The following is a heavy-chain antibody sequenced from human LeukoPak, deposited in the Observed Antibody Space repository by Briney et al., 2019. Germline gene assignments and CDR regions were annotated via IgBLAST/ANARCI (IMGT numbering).Heavy chain of an antibody. CDR2: IIHSVST. Sequence: SETLSLTCAVYGGSFSGYYWSWIRQPPGKGLEWIGEIIHSVSTNYNPSLKSRVTISVDTSKNQFSLKLSSVTAADTAVYYCARVENSAVDIVATIRWYFDYWGQGTLVTVSS. D-gene: IGHD5-12*01. J-gene: IGHJ4*02. CDR3: ARVENSAVDIVATIRWYFDY. V-gene: IGHV4-34*12. CDR1: GGSFSGYY.